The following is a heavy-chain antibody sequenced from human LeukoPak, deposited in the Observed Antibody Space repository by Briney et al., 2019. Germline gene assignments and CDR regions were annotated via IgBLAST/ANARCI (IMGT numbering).Heavy chain of an antibody. V-gene: IGHV4-34*01. CDR3: ASRLYDYVWGSYRFGFDY. J-gene: IGHJ4*02. CDR2: INHSGST. CDR1: GGSFSGYY. D-gene: IGHD3-16*02. Sequence: SETLSLTCAVYGGSFSGYYWSWIRQPPGKGLEWVGEINHSGSTNYNPSLKSRVTISVDTSKNLFSLKLSSVTAADTAVYYCASRLYDYVWGSYRFGFDYWGQGTLVTVSS.